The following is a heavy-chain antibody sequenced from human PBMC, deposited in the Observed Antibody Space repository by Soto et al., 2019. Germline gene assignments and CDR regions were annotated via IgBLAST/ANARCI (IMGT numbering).Heavy chain of an antibody. V-gene: IGHV3-23*01. CDR1: GFTFSSYA. D-gene: IGHD6-13*01. Sequence: EVQLLESGGGLVQPGGSLRLSCAVSGFTFSSYALTWVRQAPGKGLEWVSGISGSGGSTHNADSVKGRFTISRDNSKNTLYLPMNSLRAEDTAVYYCAKGSGYSSTWPFDYWGQGTLVTVSS. J-gene: IGHJ4*02. CDR3: AKGSGYSSTWPFDY. CDR2: ISGSGGST.